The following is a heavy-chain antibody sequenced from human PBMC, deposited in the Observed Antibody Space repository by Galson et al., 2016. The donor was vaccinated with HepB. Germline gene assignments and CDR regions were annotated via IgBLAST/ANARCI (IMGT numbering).Heavy chain of an antibody. CDR2: IQYSGRT. CDR3: TRDQRGSYMAY. V-gene: IGHV4-4*02. Sequence: LTCIVSGDSINSTIWRSWVRQPPGKGLEWIGFIQYSGRTNCNPSLRSRVTISVDTSKNQFSLKLSPVTAADTAVYYCTRDQRGSYMAYWGLGTLVTLSS. J-gene: IGHJ4*02. D-gene: IGHD1-26*01. CDR1: GDSINSTIW.